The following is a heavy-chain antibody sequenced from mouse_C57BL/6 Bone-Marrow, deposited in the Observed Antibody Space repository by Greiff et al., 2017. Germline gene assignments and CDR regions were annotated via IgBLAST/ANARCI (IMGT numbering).Heavy chain of an antibody. J-gene: IGHJ4*01. CDR2: ILPGSGST. V-gene: IGHV1-9*01. Sequence: QVQLQQSGAELMKPGASVKLSCKATGYTFTGYWIEWVKQRPGHGLEWIGEILPGSGSTNYNEKFKGKATFTADTSSNTAYMQLSILKTEDSAIYYCARISDDGHYYAMDYWDQGTSVTVSS. D-gene: IGHD2-3*01. CDR3: ARISDDGHYYAMDY. CDR1: GYTFTGYW.